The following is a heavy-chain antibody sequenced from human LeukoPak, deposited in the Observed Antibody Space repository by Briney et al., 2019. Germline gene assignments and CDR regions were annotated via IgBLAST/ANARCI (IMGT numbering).Heavy chain of an antibody. CDR3: AKTSPGYTYGLLDY. J-gene: IGHJ4*02. CDR2: ISSSSSTI. V-gene: IGHV3-48*01. D-gene: IGHD5-18*01. Sequence: GGSLRLSCAASGFTFSSYSMNWVRQAPGKGLEWVSYISSSSSTIYYADSVKGRFTISRDTSKNTLYLQMNSLRVEDTAVYYCAKTSPGYTYGLLDYWGQGTLVTVSS. CDR1: GFTFSSYS.